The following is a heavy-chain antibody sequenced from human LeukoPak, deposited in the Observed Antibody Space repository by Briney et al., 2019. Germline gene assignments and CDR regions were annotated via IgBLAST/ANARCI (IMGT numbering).Heavy chain of an antibody. D-gene: IGHD6-19*01. CDR2: ISSSSSYT. Sequence: PGGSRRLSCAVSGFTFGDYYMSWIRQAPGKGLEWVAYISSSSSYTNYALSVKGRFTISRDNAKNSLYLQMDSLRAEDTAMYYCARDRSVDGTVWGQGTLVTVSS. CDR1: GFTFGDYY. V-gene: IGHV3-11*06. CDR3: ARDRSVDGTV. J-gene: IGHJ4*02.